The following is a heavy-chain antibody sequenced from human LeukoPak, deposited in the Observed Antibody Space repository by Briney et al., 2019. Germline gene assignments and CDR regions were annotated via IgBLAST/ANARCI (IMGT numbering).Heavy chain of an antibody. D-gene: IGHD3-16*01. J-gene: IGHJ5*02. CDR3: ARKFGGWFDP. CDR1: GGSISSSSYY. CDR2: IYYSGST. Sequence: SETLSLTCTVSGGSISSSSYYWGWIHQPPGKGLEWIGSIYYSGSTYYNPSLKSRVTISVDTSKNQFSLKLSSVTAADTAVYYCARKFGGWFDPWGQGTLVTVSS. V-gene: IGHV4-39*01.